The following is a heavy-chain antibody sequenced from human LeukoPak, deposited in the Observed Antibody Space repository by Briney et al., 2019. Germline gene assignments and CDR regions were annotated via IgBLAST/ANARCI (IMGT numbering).Heavy chain of an antibody. D-gene: IGHD3-9*01. CDR3: ARDDSFRDILTGYRPYYFDY. CDR1: GFTFSSYA. Sequence: PGGSLRLSCAASGFTFSSYAMSWVRQAPGKGLEWVSAISGSGGSTYYADSVKGRFTISRDNSKNTLYLQMNSLRAEDTAVYYCARDDSFRDILTGYRPYYFDYWGQEPWSPSPQ. V-gene: IGHV3-23*01. CDR2: ISGSGGST. J-gene: IGHJ4*01.